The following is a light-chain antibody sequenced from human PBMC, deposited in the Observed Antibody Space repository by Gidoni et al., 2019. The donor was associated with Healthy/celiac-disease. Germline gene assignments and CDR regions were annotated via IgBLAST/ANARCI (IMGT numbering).Light chain of an antibody. CDR2: WAS. CDR3: QQYYSTPFT. Sequence: DIVLTQPPPSLPVSLGERPTTNSKTRQSVLYSYNNKNYLAWSQQKPGQPPKLLIYWASTRESGVPDRFSGSGSGTDFTLTISSLQAEDVAVYYCQQYYSTPFTFGPGTKVDIK. V-gene: IGKV4-1*01. CDR1: QSVLYSYNNKNY. J-gene: IGKJ3*01.